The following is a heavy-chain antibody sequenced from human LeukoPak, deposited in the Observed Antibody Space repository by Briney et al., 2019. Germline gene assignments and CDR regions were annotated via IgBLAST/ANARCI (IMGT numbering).Heavy chain of an antibody. Sequence: SETLSLTCAVYGGSFSGYYWSWIRHPPGKGLEWIGEINHSGSTNYNPSLKSRVTISVDTSKNQFSLKLSSVTAADTAVYYCARGLDYWGQGTLVTVSS. CDR3: ARGLDY. CDR2: INHSGST. CDR1: GGSFSGYY. V-gene: IGHV4-34*01. J-gene: IGHJ4*02.